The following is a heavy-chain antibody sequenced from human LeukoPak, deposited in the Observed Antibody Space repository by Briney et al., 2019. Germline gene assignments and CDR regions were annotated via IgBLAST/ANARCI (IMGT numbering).Heavy chain of an antibody. CDR1: GYSISSGYY. J-gene: IGHJ4*02. CDR2: IYHSGST. CDR3: ARMELFDDY. V-gene: IGHV4-38-2*02. Sequence: PSETLSLTCTVSGYSISSGYYWGWIRQPPGKGLEWIGSIYHSGSTYYNPSLKSRVTISVDTSKNQFSLKLSSVTAADTAVYYCARMELFDDYWGQGTLVTVSS. D-gene: IGHD1-26*01.